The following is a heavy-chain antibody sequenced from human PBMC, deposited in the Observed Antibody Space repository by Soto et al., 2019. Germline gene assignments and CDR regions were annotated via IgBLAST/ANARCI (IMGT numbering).Heavy chain of an antibody. CDR2: ISGTGGST. CDR1: GFAFSAYG. D-gene: IGHD2-2*01. Sequence: GGSLRLSCAASGFAFSAYGMNWVRQAPGKGLEWVSVISGTGGSTKYADSVKGRFTISRDNSEKTLYLQMNSLRAEDTAVYYCAKEGSSYYGMDVWGQGTTVTVSS. CDR3: AKEGSSYYGMDV. V-gene: IGHV3-23*01. J-gene: IGHJ6*02.